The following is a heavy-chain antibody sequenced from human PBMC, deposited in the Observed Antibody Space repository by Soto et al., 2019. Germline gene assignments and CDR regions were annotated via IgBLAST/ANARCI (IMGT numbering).Heavy chain of an antibody. CDR1: GGTFSSYA. Sequence: QVQLVQSGAEVKKPGSSVKVSCKASGGTFSSYAITWVRQAPGQGLDWMGEIIPIFGATNFAQKFQGRVTITADKPTTTAYMELRSLTSEDTAVYYCARMGGSFLDAWGQGTLVTVSS. J-gene: IGHJ5*02. CDR3: ARMGGSFLDA. CDR2: IIPIFGAT. V-gene: IGHV1-69*06. D-gene: IGHD1-26*01.